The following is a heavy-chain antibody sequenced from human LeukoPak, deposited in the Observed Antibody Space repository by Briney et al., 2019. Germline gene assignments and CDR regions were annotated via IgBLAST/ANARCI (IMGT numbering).Heavy chain of an antibody. Sequence: SETLSLTCTVSGGSISSYYWSWIRQPPGKGLEWIGYIYYSGGTNYNPSLKSRVTISVDTSKNQFSLKLYSVTAADTAVYYCATSSGNYYYWGQGTLVTVSS. CDR3: ATSSGNYYY. CDR2: IYYSGGT. V-gene: IGHV4-59*01. D-gene: IGHD1-26*01. CDR1: GGSISSYY. J-gene: IGHJ4*02.